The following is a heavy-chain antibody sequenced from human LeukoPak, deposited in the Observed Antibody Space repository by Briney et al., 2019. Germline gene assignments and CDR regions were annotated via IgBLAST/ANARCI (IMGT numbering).Heavy chain of an antibody. V-gene: IGHV1-18*01. CDR1: GYTFTSYG. CDR2: ISAYNGNT. J-gene: IGHJ4*02. D-gene: IGHD6-13*01. Sequence: ASVKVSCKASGYTFTSYGITWVRQAPGQGLEWMGWISAYNGNTKYVQKLQGRVTMNTDTSTSTAYMELRSLRSDDTAVYYCTRGQLAVAGSPLFYWGQGTLVTVSS. CDR3: TRGQLAVAGSPLFY.